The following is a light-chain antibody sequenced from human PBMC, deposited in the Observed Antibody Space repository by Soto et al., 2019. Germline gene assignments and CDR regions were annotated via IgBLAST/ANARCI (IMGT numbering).Light chain of an antibody. V-gene: IGKV3-20*01. CDR2: GTS. J-gene: IGKJ5*01. CDR1: QSVDTY. Sequence: EIVLTQSPGTLSLSPGERATVSCRASQSVDTYLAWYQLKPGQAPRLLIYGTSSRATSTPGRFSGSGSGTDLTLSITNVEPEDFAVYYCQQYASSPTTFGQGALLDNK. CDR3: QQYASSPTT.